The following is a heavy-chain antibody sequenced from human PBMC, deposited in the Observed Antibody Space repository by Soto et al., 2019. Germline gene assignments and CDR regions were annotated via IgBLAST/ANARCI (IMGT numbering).Heavy chain of an antibody. CDR3: ARDQSTPPVLRAAIDY. CDR2: ISTSGSTI. D-gene: IGHD6-25*01. Sequence: GGSLRLSCAASGFTFSSYSMRWFRQAPGKGLVWLAYISTSGSTINYADSVKGRFTVSRDNAGHSLYLQMDSLRAEDTAIYYCARDQSTPPVLRAAIDYWGPGTLVTVSS. CDR1: GFTFSSYS. J-gene: IGHJ4*02. V-gene: IGHV3-48*04.